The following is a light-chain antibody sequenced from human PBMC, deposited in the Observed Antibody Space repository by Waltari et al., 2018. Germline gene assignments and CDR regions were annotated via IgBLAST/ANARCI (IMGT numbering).Light chain of an antibody. CDR2: DAS. CDR1: QSISIN. Sequence: EIVMTQSPATLSVSPGERAALSCRASQSISINLAWYQQKPGQTPGLLIYDASTRATGIPARFSGSGSGTEFTLTISSLQSEDFAVYYCQQYNNWPLTFGGGTKVEIK. CDR3: QQYNNWPLT. J-gene: IGKJ4*01. V-gene: IGKV3-15*01.